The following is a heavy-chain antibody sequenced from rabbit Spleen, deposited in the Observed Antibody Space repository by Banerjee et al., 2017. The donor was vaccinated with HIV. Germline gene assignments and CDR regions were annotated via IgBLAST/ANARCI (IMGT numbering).Heavy chain of an antibody. CDR2: IDTGSRGFT. J-gene: IGHJ6*01. Sequence: LVEYGGDLVQPGASLTLTCTASGVSFSNYSFMCWVRQAPGKGLEWIACIDTGSRGFTYFASWAKGRFTCSKTSSTTVTLQMTSLTAADTATYFCARDTSTSFSTYGMDLWGPGTLVTVS. CDR3: ARDTSTSFSTYGMDL. CDR1: GVSFSNYSF. V-gene: IGHV1S40*01. D-gene: IGHD1-1*01.